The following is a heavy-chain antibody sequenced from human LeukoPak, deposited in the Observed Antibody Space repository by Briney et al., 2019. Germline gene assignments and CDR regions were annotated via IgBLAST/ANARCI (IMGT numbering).Heavy chain of an antibody. CDR3: ARVGSLSPFDY. J-gene: IGHJ4*02. D-gene: IGHD6-6*01. CDR2: IWYDGSNK. Sequence: PGGSLRLSCAASGFTFSSYGMHWVRQAPGKGLEWVAVIWYDGSNKYYADSVKGRFTISRDNSKNTLYLQMNSLRAEDTAVYYCARVGSLSPFDYWGQGTLVTVSS. V-gene: IGHV3-33*01. CDR1: GFTFSSYG.